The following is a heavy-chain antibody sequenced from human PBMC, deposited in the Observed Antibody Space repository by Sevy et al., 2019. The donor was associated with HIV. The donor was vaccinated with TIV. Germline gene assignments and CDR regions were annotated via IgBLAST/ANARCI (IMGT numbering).Heavy chain of an antibody. CDR3: GKGGGGHYDPDEIGYYFYYYNMDV. V-gene: IGHV3-23*01. CDR2: ISGSGTRT. D-gene: IGHD3-22*01. Sequence: GGSLRLSCAVSGFSFDSYGMTWVRQAPGKGLEWVSGISGSGTRTYYADSVKGRFIISRDNSKNTLYLQMNSLRSEDPAINYCGKGGGGHYDPDEIGYYFYYYNMDVWGKGTTVTVSS. CDR1: GFSFDSYG. J-gene: IGHJ6*03.